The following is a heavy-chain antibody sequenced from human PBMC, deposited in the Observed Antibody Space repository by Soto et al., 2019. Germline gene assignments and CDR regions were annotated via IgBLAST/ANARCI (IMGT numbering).Heavy chain of an antibody. CDR3: ASDKGGWPLENYYYYGMDV. D-gene: IGHD6-19*01. J-gene: IGHJ6*02. Sequence: PGGSLRLSCAASGFTFSSYAMSWVRQAPGKGLEWVSSISSSSSYIYYADSVKGRFTISRDNAKNSLYLQMNSLRAEDTAVYYCASDKGGWPLENYYYYGMDVWGQGTTVTVSS. V-gene: IGHV3-21*01. CDR1: GFTFSSYA. CDR2: ISSSSSYI.